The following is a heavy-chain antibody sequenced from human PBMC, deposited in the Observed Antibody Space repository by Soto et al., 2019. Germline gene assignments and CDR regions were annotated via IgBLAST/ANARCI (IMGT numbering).Heavy chain of an antibody. V-gene: IGHV3-48*02. Sequence: EEQLVESGGGLVQPGGSLRLSCAASGFTFSNYGMNWVRQAPGKGLEWVSYISSPSSTIYYADSVKGRFTISRDSAKNSLYLQMHSLRDEDTAVYYCATGGQWESPHYSDHWGQGTLVTVSS. CDR1: GFTFSNYG. CDR3: ATGGQWESPHYSDH. CDR2: ISSPSSTI. J-gene: IGHJ4*02. D-gene: IGHD1-26*01.